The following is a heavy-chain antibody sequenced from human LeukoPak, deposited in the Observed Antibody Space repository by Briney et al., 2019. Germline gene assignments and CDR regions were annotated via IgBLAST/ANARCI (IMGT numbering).Heavy chain of an antibody. CDR1: GVSFSGYY. V-gene: IGHV4-34*01. CDR3: ARGPLQQQLVD. CDR2: INHSGST. J-gene: IGHJ4*02. D-gene: IGHD6-13*01. Sequence: PSETLSLTCAVYGVSFSGYYWSWIRQPPGKGLEWIGEINHSGSTNYNPSLKSRVTISVDTSKNQFSLKLSSVTAADTAVYYCARGPLQQQLVDWGQGTLVTVSS.